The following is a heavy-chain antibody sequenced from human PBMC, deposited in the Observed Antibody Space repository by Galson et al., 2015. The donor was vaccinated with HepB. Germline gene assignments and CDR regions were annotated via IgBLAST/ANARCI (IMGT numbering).Heavy chain of an antibody. Sequence: SLRLSCAASGFTFSSYAMHWVRQAPGKGLEWVAVISYDGSNKYYADSVKGRFTISRDNSKNTLYLQMNSLRAEDTAVYYCARDLTMIVGAFDIWGQGTMVTVSS. CDR1: GFTFSSYA. D-gene: IGHD3-22*01. CDR3: ARDLTMIVGAFDI. J-gene: IGHJ3*02. V-gene: IGHV3-30*04. CDR2: ISYDGSNK.